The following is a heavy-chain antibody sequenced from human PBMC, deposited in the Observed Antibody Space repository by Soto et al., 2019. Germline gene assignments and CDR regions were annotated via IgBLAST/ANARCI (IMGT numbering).Heavy chain of an antibody. CDR1: GGTFSSYT. CDR2: IIPIFGTA. CDR3: GRFVGLAARGVETYYYYYAMDV. J-gene: IGHJ6*02. Sequence: GASVKVSCKASGGTFSSYTINWVRQAPGQGPEWMGGIIPIFGTANYAQKFQGRVTITADESTSTAYMELSSLRSEDTAVYYCGRFVGLAARGVETYYYYYAMDVGGQGTTVPVSS. D-gene: IGHD6-6*01. V-gene: IGHV1-69*13.